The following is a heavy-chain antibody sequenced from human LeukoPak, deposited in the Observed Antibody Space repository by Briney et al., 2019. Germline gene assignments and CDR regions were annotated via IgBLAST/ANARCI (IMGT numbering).Heavy chain of an antibody. V-gene: IGHV3-64*01. Sequence: GGSLRLSCAASGFTFSSYAMHWVRQAPGKGLEYVSAISSNGGSTYYANSVKGRFTISRDNSKNTLYLQMNSLRAEDTAVYYCAREGYYDFWSGYFDRVETRMSDAFDIWGQGTMVTVSS. J-gene: IGHJ3*02. CDR1: GFTFSSYA. CDR3: AREGYYDFWSGYFDRVETRMSDAFDI. CDR2: ISSNGGST. D-gene: IGHD3-3*01.